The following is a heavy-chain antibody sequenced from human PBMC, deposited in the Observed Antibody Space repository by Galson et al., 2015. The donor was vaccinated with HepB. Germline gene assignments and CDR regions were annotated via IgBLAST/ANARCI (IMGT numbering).Heavy chain of an antibody. D-gene: IGHD3-22*01. CDR3: ARGFHYYDSSGYLTSLDY. V-gene: IGHV1-46*03. CDR1: GYTFTSYY. Sequence: SVKVSCKASGYTFTSYYMHWVRQAPGQGLEWMGIINPSGGSTSYAQKFQGRVTMTRDTSTSTVYMELSSLRSEDTAVYYCARGFHYYDSSGYLTSLDYWGQGTLVTVSS. J-gene: IGHJ4*02. CDR2: INPSGGST.